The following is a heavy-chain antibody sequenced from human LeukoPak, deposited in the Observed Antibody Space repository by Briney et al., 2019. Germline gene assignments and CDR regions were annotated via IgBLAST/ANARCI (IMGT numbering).Heavy chain of an antibody. CDR2: ISAYNGDT. D-gene: IGHD6-19*01. J-gene: IGHJ4*02. Sequence: GASVKVSCKASRYTFTNYGITWVRQAPGQGLEWMGWISAYNGDTNYPQKLQGRVTMTTDTSTSTAYRELRSMRSDDTAVYYCAGAESSGWYQTFFDYWGQGTLVTVSS. CDR3: AGAESSGWYQTFFDY. V-gene: IGHV1-18*01. CDR1: RYTFTNYG.